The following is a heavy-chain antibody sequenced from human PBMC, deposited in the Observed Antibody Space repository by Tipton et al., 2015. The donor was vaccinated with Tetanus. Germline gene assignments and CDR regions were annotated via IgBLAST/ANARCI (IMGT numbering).Heavy chain of an antibody. D-gene: IGHD2-21*02. CDR3: ARFYWGGACHSPYFNGMDV. V-gene: IGHV4-61*01. CDR1: GASVSGGTDY. Sequence: GLVKPSETLSLTCTVSGASVSGGTDYWTWIRQSPGKGLEWIGHVYPTGSTYYNPSLEGQITLSVDRSRNQFSLNMRSVITEDTAMYYCARFYWGGACHSPYFNGMDVWGQGTAVTVS. J-gene: IGHJ6*02. CDR2: VYPTGST.